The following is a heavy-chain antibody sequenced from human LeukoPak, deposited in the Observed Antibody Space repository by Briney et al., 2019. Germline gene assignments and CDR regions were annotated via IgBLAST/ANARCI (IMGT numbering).Heavy chain of an antibody. Sequence: GASVKVSCKASGGTFSSYAISWVRQAPGQGLEWMGGITPIFGTANYAQKFQGRVTITADESTSTAYMELSSLRSEDTAVYYCARVPYGPRPGSWFDPWGQGTLVTVSS. V-gene: IGHV1-69*13. CDR3: ARVPYGPRPGSWFDP. J-gene: IGHJ5*02. D-gene: IGHD3-10*01. CDR1: GGTFSSYA. CDR2: ITPIFGTA.